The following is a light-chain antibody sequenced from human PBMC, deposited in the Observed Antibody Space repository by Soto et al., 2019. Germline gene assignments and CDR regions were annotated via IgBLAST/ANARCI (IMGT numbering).Light chain of an antibody. Sequence: QSMLTQSPSASASLGASVKLTCTLSSGHSSYAIAWHQQQPEKGPRYLMKLNSDGSHSKGDGIPDRFSGSSSGAERYLTISSLQSEDEADYYCQTWDTGIVVFGGGTQLTVL. CDR2: LNSDGSH. J-gene: IGLJ2*01. V-gene: IGLV4-69*01. CDR3: QTWDTGIVV. CDR1: SGHSSYA.